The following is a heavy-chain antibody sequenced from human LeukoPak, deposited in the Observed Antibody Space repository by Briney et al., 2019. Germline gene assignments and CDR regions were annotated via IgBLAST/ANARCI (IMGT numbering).Heavy chain of an antibody. CDR1: GFSLSDYY. CDR3: TRGRRGGYHAFEF. V-gene: IGHV3-11*01. Sequence: GGSLRLSCVVSGFSLSDYYMSWVRQAPGKQLEWISYITTSGSSTDYADSVKGRFTISRDTAKNSVVLQMDSLRAEDTAVYYCTRGRRGGYHAFEFWGQGTLVSVSS. D-gene: IGHD3-16*01. CDR2: ITTSGSST. J-gene: IGHJ4*02.